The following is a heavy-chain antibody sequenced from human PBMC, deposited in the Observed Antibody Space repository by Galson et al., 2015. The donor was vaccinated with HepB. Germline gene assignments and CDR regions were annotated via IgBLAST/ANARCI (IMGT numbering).Heavy chain of an antibody. CDR2: IDTAGDT. D-gene: IGHD4-23*01. CDR1: GFTLSSYD. V-gene: IGHV3-13*04. CDR3: ARLYGGPGVGAFDI. J-gene: IGHJ3*02. Sequence: SLRLSCAASGFTLSSYDMHWVRQATGKGLEWVSAIDTAGDTYYPDSVKGRFTISRESAENSLYLQMNSLRAGDTAVYYCARLYGGPGVGAFDIWGQGTMVTVSS.